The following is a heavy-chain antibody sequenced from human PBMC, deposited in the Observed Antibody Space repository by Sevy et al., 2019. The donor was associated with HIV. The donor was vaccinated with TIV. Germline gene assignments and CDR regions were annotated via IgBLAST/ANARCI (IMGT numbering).Heavy chain of an antibody. V-gene: IGHV3-23*01. CDR3: AKDCIAAAGTAFDY. D-gene: IGHD6-13*01. CDR2: ISGSGGST. J-gene: IGHJ4*02. Sequence: GGSLRLSCAASGFTFSSYAMSWVRQAPGKGLEWVSAISGSGGSTYSADSVKGRFTISRDNSKNTLYLQMNSLRAEVTAVYYCAKDCIAAAGTAFDYWGQGTLVTVSS. CDR1: GFTFSSYA.